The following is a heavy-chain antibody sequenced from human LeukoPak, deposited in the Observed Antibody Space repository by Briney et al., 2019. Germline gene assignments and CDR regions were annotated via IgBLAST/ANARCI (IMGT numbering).Heavy chain of an antibody. J-gene: IGHJ5*02. CDR2: INPSGGST. Sequence: ASVKVSFKASGYTFTSYYMHWVRQAPGQGLEWMGIINPSGGSTSYAQKFQGRVTMTRDTSTSTVYMELSSLRSEDTAVYYCARDLNKYQLLSWFDPWGQGTLVTVSS. CDR1: GYTFTSYY. CDR3: ARDLNKYQLLSWFDP. D-gene: IGHD2-2*01. V-gene: IGHV1-46*01.